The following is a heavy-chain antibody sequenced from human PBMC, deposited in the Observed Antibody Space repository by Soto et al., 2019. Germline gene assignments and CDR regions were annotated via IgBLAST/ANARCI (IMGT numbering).Heavy chain of an antibody. V-gene: IGHV1-69*05. D-gene: IGHD6-13*01. CDR3: ASDTHSSSWVFDY. CDR1: GGTFSSYA. J-gene: IGHJ4*02. Sequence: QVQLVQSGAEVKKPGSSVKVSCKASGGTFSSYAISWVRQAPGQGLEWMGGIIPIFGTPNYAKKFQGRVTXTXDXXTSTAYMELSSLRSEDTAVYYCASDTHSSSWVFDYWGQGTLVTVSS. CDR2: IIPIFGTP.